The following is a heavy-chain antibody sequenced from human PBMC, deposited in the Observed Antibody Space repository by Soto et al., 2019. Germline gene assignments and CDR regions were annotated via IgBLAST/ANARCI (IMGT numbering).Heavy chain of an antibody. CDR3: ARGRTIFGVVITSRYYYYGMDV. V-gene: IGHV1-8*01. D-gene: IGHD3-3*01. CDR2: MNPNSGNT. J-gene: IGHJ6*02. CDR1: GYTFTSYD. Sequence: ASVKVSCKASGYTFTSYDINWVRQATGQGLEWMGWMNPNSGNTGYAQKFQGRVTMTRNTSISTAYMELSSLRSEHTAVYYCARGRTIFGVVITSRYYYYGMDVWGQGTTVTVSS.